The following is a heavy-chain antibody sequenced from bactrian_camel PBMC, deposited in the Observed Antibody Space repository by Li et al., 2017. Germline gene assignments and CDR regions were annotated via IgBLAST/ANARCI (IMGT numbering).Heavy chain of an antibody. CDR1: GWTYLTYC. J-gene: IGHJ4*01. CDR2: IEDGGST. D-gene: IGHD1*01. Sequence: QVQLVESGGGSVQAGGSLRLSCVASGWTYLTYCMGWFRQAPGKGREGVAVIEDGGSTAYADSVKGRFTISVDVAENTLYLQMNSLKPEDNATYYCAVGSRWMSCMTTINRGEMYRGQGTQVTVS. V-gene: IGHV3S26*01. CDR3: AVGSRWMSCMTTINRGEMY.